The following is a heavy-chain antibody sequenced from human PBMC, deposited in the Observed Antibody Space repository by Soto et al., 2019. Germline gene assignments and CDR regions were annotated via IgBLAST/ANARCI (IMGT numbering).Heavy chain of an antibody. Sequence: SETLSLTCTVSGGSISSGGYYWSWIRQHPGKGLEWIGYIYYSGSTYYNPSLKSRVTISVDTSKNQFSLKLSSVTAADTAVYYCARDSLGGSSNRSFDAFDIWDQGTMVTVSS. J-gene: IGHJ3*02. V-gene: IGHV4-31*03. CDR3: ARDSLGGSSNRSFDAFDI. D-gene: IGHD3-10*01. CDR2: IYYSGST. CDR1: GGSISSGGYY.